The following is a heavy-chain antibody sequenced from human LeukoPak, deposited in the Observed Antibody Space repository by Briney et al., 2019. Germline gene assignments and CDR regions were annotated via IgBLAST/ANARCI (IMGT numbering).Heavy chain of an antibody. CDR3: AKPAHSGSYYVTYYFDY. V-gene: IGHV3-23*01. J-gene: IGHJ4*02. CDR1: GFNFNYYA. CDR2: ISGSGADT. D-gene: IGHD1-26*01. Sequence: GGSLRLSCEASGFNFNYYAMNWVRQAPGQGLEWVSGISGSGADTYTADSVKGRFSISRDNSKNALYLQMNSLRAEDTAVYYGAKPAHSGSYYVTYYFDYWGQGTLVTVSS.